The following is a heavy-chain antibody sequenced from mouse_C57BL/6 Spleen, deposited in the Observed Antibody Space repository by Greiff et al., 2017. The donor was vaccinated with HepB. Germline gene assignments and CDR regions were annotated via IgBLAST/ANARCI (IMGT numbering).Heavy chain of an antibody. D-gene: IGHD1-1*01. CDR1: GYTFTSYW. V-gene: IGHV1-69*01. CDR2: IDPSDSYT. J-gene: IGHJ4*01. CDR3: ARGNYGSRTDYYAMDY. Sequence: QVQLQQPGAELVMPGASVKLSCKASGYTFTSYWMHWVKQRPGQGLEWIGEIDPSDSYTNYNQKFKGKSTLTVDKSSSTAYMQLSSLTSEDSAVYYYARGNYGSRTDYYAMDYWGQGTSVTVSS.